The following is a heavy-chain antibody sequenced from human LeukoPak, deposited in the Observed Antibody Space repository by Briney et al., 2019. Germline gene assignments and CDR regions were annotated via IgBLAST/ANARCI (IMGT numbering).Heavy chain of an antibody. V-gene: IGHV4-39*07. CDR3: ASGPWVTPFDY. CDR2: VFYSENT. J-gene: IGHJ4*02. CDR1: GASISSTIYY. Sequence: PSETLSLTCTVSGASISSTIYYWGWIRQPPGKGPEWIGSVFYSENTYYNPSLKSRVTISVDTSKNQFSLNLNSVTAADTAVYFCASGPWVTPFDYWGQGTLVPVSS. D-gene: IGHD2-21*02.